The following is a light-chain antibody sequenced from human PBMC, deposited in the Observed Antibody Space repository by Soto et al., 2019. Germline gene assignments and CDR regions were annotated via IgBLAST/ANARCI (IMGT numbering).Light chain of an antibody. CDR3: QQRNNWQS. Sequence: EIVLTQSPATLSLYPGERATLSCRASQSVSSYLAWYQQQPGQAPRLLIYDASNRATGIPARFSGSGSGTDFTLTISSLEPEDFAVYYCQQRNNWQSFGQVNKLEIK. V-gene: IGKV3-11*01. CDR2: DAS. CDR1: QSVSSY. J-gene: IGKJ2*03.